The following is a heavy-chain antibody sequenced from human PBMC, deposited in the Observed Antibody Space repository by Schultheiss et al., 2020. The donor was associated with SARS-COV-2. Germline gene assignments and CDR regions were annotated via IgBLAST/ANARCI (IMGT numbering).Heavy chain of an antibody. J-gene: IGHJ6*03. V-gene: IGHV3-23*01. Sequence: GGSLRLSCAASGFIFTNYAIHWVRQAPGKGLVWVSAISGSGGSTYYADSVKGRFTISRDNSKNTLYLQMNSLRAEDTAVYYCAKRPAYYYYYYMDVWGKGTTVTVSS. CDR1: GFIFTNYA. CDR3: AKRPAYYYYYYMDV. CDR2: ISGSGGST.